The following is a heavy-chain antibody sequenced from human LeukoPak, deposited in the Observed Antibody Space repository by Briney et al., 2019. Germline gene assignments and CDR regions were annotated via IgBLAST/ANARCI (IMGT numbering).Heavy chain of an antibody. CDR1: GYTFTGYY. D-gene: IGHD6-19*01. V-gene: IGHV1-2*02. CDR2: INPNSGGT. J-gene: IGHJ5*02. CDR3: ARESRWKGPVAGKVWFDP. Sequence: GASVKVSCKASGYTFTGYYMHWVRQAPGQGLEWMGWINPNSGGTNYAQKFQGRVTMTRDTSISTAYMELSRLRSDDTAVYYCARESRWKGPVAGKVWFDPWGQGTLVTVSS.